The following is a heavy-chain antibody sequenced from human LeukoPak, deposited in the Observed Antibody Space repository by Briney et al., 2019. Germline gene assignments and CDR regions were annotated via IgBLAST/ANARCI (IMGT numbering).Heavy chain of an antibody. CDR1: GGSISSGAYC. J-gene: IGHJ2*01. D-gene: IGHD4-11*01. Sequence: SETLSLTCTVSGGSISSGAYCWSWIRQPPGKGLEWIGYIYYSGSTYYNPSLKSRVSISLDTSKSQFSLRLSSVTAADTGVYYCASHHDYSNYGYFDLWGRGNLVTVSS. CDR3: ASHHDYSNYGYFDL. CDR2: IYYSGST. V-gene: IGHV4-30-4*01.